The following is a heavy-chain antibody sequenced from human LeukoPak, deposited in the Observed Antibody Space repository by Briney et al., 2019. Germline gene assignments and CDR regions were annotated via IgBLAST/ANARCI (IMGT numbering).Heavy chain of an antibody. CDR1: VGTFINYA. D-gene: IGHD1-26*01. V-gene: IGHV1-69*04. CDR3: ARGVVGALFY. J-gene: IGHJ4*02. Sequence: SSVTVTCKGCVGTFINYAGNWVRQAPGQGLEWMGRAIPLLDISNYAPEYQGRVTITTDKTTNTVNLEVNSLTSEDTAVYYCARGVVGALFYWGQGTLVTVSS. CDR2: AIPLLDIS.